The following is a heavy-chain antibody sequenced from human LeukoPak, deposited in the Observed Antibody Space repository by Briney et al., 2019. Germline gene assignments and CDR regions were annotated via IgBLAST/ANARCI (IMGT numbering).Heavy chain of an antibody. CDR3: LRGGDVAARPSDY. CDR2: IYYSGST. J-gene: IGHJ4*02. D-gene: IGHD6-6*01. V-gene: IGHV4-59*01. CDR1: XGXXXXXX. Sequence: SETLSLTCTVSXGXXXXXXXXXVXXXXXKXXEXIXYIYYSGSTNYNPSLKSRVTISVDTSKNQFSLKLSSVTAADTAVYYCLRGGDVAARPSDYWGQGTLVTVSS.